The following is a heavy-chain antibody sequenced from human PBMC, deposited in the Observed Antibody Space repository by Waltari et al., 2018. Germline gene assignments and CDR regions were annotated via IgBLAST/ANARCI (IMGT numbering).Heavy chain of an antibody. J-gene: IGHJ5*02. D-gene: IGHD2-15*01. CDR1: GDSVSSSYL. Sequence: QLQLQESGPGLVKPSGTVSLSCAVSGDSVSSSYLWNWVRQSPQRGLEWIGQVHGSGRTNYKPSFARRVTVAPDKSKNLFSLKVTSATAADTAVYYCARDRGRGLYLDTWGPGTLVTVSP. V-gene: IGHV4-4*02. CDR2: VHGSGRT. CDR3: ARDRGRGLYLDT.